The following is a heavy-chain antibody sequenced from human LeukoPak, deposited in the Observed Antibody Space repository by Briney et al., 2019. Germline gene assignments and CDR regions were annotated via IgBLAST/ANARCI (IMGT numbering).Heavy chain of an antibody. CDR2: TYYRSKWYN. CDR3: AREHDSSGEYYYYGMDV. V-gene: IGHV6-1*01. J-gene: IGHJ6*02. CDR1: GDSVSSNSAA. D-gene: IGHD3-22*01. Sequence: SQTLSLTCAISGDSVSSNSAAWNWIRQSPSRGLEWLGRTYYRSKWYNDYAVSVKSRITINPDTSKNQFSLQLNSVTPEDTAVYYCAREHDSSGEYYYYGMDVWGQGTTATVSS.